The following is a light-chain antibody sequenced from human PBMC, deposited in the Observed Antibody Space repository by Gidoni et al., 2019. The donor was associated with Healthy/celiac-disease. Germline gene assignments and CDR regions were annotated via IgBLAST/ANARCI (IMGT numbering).Light chain of an antibody. V-gene: IGKV3-15*01. CDR1: QSVSRN. Sequence: EIVMPQSPATLSVSPGERATLTCSASQSVSRNLAWYQQKPGQAPRLLLYGASTRATGIPARFSGSGSGTEFTLTISSLQSEDFAVYYCQQYNNWPPTWTFGQGTKVEIK. CDR2: GAS. J-gene: IGKJ1*01. CDR3: QQYNNWPPTWT.